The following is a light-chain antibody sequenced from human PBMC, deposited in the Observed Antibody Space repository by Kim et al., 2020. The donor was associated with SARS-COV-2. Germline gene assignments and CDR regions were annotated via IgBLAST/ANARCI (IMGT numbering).Light chain of an antibody. CDR1: QSVSSY. CDR2: DAS. CDR3: QQRSNWLS. V-gene: IGKV3-11*01. Sequence: LSLSPGERAPLSCRASQSVSSYLAWYQQKPGQAPRLLIYDASNRATGIPARFSGSGSGTDFTLTISSLEPEDFAVYYCQQRSNWLSFGQGTKLEI. J-gene: IGKJ2*03.